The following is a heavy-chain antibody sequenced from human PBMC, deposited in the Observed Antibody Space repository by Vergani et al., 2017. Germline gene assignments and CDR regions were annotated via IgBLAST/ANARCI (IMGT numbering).Heavy chain of an antibody. Sequence: QVQLVQSGAEVKKPGSSVKVSCKASGGTFSSYAIRWVRQAPGQGLEWMGGIIPIFGTANYAQKFQGRVPITADESTSTAYMELSSLRSEDTAVYYCAGPRFDYGGNSGLDYWGQGTLVTVSS. J-gene: IGHJ4*02. V-gene: IGHV1-69*01. CDR2: IIPIFGTA. CDR1: GGTFSSYA. D-gene: IGHD4-23*01. CDR3: AGPRFDYGGNSGLDY.